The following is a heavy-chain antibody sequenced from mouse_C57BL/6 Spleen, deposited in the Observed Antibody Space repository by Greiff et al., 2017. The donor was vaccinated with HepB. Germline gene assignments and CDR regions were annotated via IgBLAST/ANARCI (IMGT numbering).Heavy chain of an antibody. D-gene: IGHD1-2*01. V-gene: IGHV1-26*01. CDR2: INPNNGGT. J-gene: IGHJ4*01. Sequence: QLQQSGPELVKPGASVKISCKASGYTFTDYYMNWVKQSHGKSLEWIGDINPNNGGTSYNQKFKGKATLTVDKSSSTAYMVLRSLTSEDSAVYYCARSAPYYAMDYWGQGTSVTASS. CDR1: GYTFTDYY. CDR3: ARSAPYYAMDY.